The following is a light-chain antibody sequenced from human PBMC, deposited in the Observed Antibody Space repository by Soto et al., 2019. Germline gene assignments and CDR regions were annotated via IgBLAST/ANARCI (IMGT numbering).Light chain of an antibody. J-gene: IGKJ5*01. CDR1: QSVSSNY. Sequence: EIVLTQSPGTLSLYPGERATLSCRASQSVSSNYLAWYQQKPGQAPRLLIYGASSRATGIPDRFSGSGSGIDFSLTISRLEPEDFAVYTCQQYDSSLITFGQGTRLEIK. CDR2: GAS. V-gene: IGKV3-20*01. CDR3: QQYDSSLIT.